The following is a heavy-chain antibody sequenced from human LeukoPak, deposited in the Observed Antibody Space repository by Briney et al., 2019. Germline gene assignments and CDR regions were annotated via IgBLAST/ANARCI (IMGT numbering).Heavy chain of an antibody. CDR2: IYSGGST. J-gene: IGHJ4*02. V-gene: IGHV4-39*07. CDR3: ARNNDFCSRFDIDY. Sequence: SETLSLTCTVSGGSIGGTTYYWAWIRQPPGKGLEWIGNIYSGGSTYDNPSLKSRVTMSVDTSRNQFSLKLSSVTAADTAIYYCARNNDFCSRFDIDYWGQGTLVTVSS. CDR1: GGSIGGTTYY. D-gene: IGHD3-3*01.